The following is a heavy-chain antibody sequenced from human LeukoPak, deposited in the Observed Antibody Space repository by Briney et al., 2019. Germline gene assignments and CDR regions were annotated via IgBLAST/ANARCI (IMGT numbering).Heavy chain of an antibody. CDR2: IYSGGST. D-gene: IGHD3-22*01. Sequence: GGSLRLSCAASGFTVSSNYMSWVRQAPGKGLEWVSVIYSGGSTYYADSVKGRFTISRDNSKNTLYLQMNSLRAEDTAVYYCARIDDSSGYEYDYWGQGTLVTASS. CDR1: GFTVSSNY. V-gene: IGHV3-53*01. J-gene: IGHJ4*02. CDR3: ARIDDSSGYEYDY.